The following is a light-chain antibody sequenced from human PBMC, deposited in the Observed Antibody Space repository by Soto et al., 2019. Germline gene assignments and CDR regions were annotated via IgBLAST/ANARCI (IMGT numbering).Light chain of an antibody. J-gene: IGKJ1*01. Sequence: IQLTQSPSSLYASVGDRVTITCRASQAIRTALGWYQQKTGKVPNLLIYAASNLQGGVPSRFSGSGSGTDFNLTISSLHSEDFATYYCQQTYSTTGTFGQGTKVDIK. CDR1: QAIRTA. CDR3: QQTYSTTGT. CDR2: AAS. V-gene: IGKV1-39*01.